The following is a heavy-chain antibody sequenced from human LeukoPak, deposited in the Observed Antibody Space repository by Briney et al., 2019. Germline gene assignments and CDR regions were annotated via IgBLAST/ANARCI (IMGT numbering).Heavy chain of an antibody. D-gene: IGHD6-13*01. Sequence: ASVKVSCKXSGYTFTGYYMHWVRQAPGQGLEWMGWSNPNSGGTNYAQKFQGRVTMTRDTSISTAYMELSRLRSDDTAVYYCARSPLAAAGRRMFDYWGQGTLVTVSS. CDR3: ARSPLAAAGRRMFDY. CDR1: GYTFTGYY. J-gene: IGHJ4*02. V-gene: IGHV1-2*02. CDR2: SNPNSGGT.